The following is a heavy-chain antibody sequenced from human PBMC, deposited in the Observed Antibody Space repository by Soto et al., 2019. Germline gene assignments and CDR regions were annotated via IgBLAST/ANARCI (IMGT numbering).Heavy chain of an antibody. J-gene: IGHJ6*02. CDR3: ARIRRTFDSYGLDV. CDR1: GFTFSSYE. Sequence: PGGSLRLSCAASGFTFSSYEMTWVRQAPGRGLEWVSDIGKSGRDTHTADSVKGRFTISRDNVKNSLYLQMNSLRGDDSAVYYCARIRRTFDSYGLDVWGQGTTVTVS. D-gene: IGHD3-3*01. CDR2: IGKSGRDT. V-gene: IGHV3-48*03.